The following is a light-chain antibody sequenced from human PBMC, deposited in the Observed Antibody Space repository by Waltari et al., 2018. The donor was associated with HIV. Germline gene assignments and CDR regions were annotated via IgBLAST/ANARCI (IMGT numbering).Light chain of an antibody. V-gene: IGKV3-15*01. CDR1: QSVSSN. J-gene: IGKJ1*01. CDR2: GAS. Sequence: EIVMTQSPATLSVSPGERATVPCRASQSVSSNLAWYQQKPDQAPRLLIYGASTRATGIPARFSGSGSGTEFTLTISSLQSEDFAVYYCQQYNNWPPRTFGQGTKVEIK. CDR3: QQYNNWPPRT.